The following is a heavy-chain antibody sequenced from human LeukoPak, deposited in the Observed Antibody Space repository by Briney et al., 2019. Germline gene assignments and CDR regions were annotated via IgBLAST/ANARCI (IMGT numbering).Heavy chain of an antibody. J-gene: IGHJ4*02. D-gene: IGHD6-13*01. Sequence: PGGSLRLSCAASGFTFSSYSMNWVRQAPGKGLEWVSSISSSSSYIYYADSVKGRFTISRDNAKNSLYLQMNSLRAEDKAVYYCARDRGQQLDFDYWGQGTLVTVSS. CDR2: ISSSSSYI. V-gene: IGHV3-21*01. CDR3: ARDRGQQLDFDY. CDR1: GFTFSSYS.